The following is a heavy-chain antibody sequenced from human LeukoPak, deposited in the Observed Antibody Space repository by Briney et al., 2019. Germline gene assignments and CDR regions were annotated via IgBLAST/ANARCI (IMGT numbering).Heavy chain of an antibody. D-gene: IGHD6-19*01. Sequence: GGSLRLSCAASGFTFSSYGMHWVRQAPGKGLEWVAFIRYDGSNKYYADSVKGRFTISRNNSKNTLYLQMNSLRAEDTAVYYCAKDRNPIAVAGTYFQHWGQGTLVTVSP. CDR1: GFTFSSYG. J-gene: IGHJ1*01. CDR2: IRYDGSNK. CDR3: AKDRNPIAVAGTYFQH. V-gene: IGHV3-30*02.